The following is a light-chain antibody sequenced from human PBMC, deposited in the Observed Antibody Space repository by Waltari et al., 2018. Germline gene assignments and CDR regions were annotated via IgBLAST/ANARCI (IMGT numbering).Light chain of an antibody. CDR2: WAS. V-gene: IGKV4-1*01. CDR3: QQYYNAPLT. J-gene: IGKJ4*01. CDR1: QSVLHISNNKNY. Sequence: DIVMTQSPDSLALSLGERATINCKSSQSVLHISNNKNYLAWYQQKPGQPPNLLIYWASTRESGVPDRFSGSGSGTDFTLTISSLQAEDVAVYYCQQYYNAPLTFGGGTKVEIK.